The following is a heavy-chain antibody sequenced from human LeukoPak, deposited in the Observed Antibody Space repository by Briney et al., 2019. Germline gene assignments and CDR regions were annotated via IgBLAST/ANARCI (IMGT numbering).Heavy chain of an antibody. D-gene: IGHD5-18*01. Sequence: GASVKASCKASGYTFTSYDINWVRQATGQGLEWMGWINPNSGGTNYAQKFQGRVTMTRDTSISTAYMELSRLRSDDTAVYYCATGYRGYSYGFGLDYWGQGTLVTVSS. CDR3: ATGYRGYSYGFGLDY. J-gene: IGHJ4*02. CDR1: GYTFTSYD. CDR2: INPNSGGT. V-gene: IGHV1-2*02.